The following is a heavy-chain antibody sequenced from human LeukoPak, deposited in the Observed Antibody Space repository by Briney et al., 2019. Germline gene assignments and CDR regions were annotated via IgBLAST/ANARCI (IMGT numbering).Heavy chain of an antibody. V-gene: IGHV4-61*01. CDR1: GGSVSSGSYY. CDR2: IYYSGST. J-gene: IGHJ4*02. CDR3: ARGQGPHFDY. Sequence: PETLSLTCTVSGGSVSSGSYYWSWIRQPPGKGLEWIGYIYYSGSTTYNPSLKSRVTISVDTSKNQFSLKLSSVTAADTAVYYCARGQGPHFDYWGQGTLVTVSS.